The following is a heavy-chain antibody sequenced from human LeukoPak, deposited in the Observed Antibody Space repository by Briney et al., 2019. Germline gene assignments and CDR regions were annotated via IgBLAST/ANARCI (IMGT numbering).Heavy chain of an antibody. Sequence: GSSVKVSCKAPGGTFSSYAISWVRQAPGQGLEWMGGIIPIFGTANYAQKFQGRVTITTDESTSTAYMELSSLRSEDTAVYYCAGVVVPAAYVRRDYYYYMDVWGKGTTVTVSS. V-gene: IGHV1-69*05. CDR1: GGTFSSYA. CDR2: IIPIFGTA. J-gene: IGHJ6*03. D-gene: IGHD2-2*01. CDR3: AGVVVPAAYVRRDYYYYMDV.